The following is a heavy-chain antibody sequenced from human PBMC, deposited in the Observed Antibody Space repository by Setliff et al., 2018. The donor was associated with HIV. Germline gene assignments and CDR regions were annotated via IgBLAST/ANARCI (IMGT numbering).Heavy chain of an antibody. D-gene: IGHD3-22*01. CDR2: ISTSSSFK. V-gene: IGHV3-21*05. CDR3: ARDHRPYFYDKAWFDP. CDR1: GFSFNNYN. Sequence: GGSLRLSCAASGFSFNNYNMNWVRQAPGKGLEWISYISTSSSFKYYTDSVKGRFTISRDNAKNSLYLQMNSLRAEDTAVYYCARDHRPYFYDKAWFDPWGQGTLVTVSS. J-gene: IGHJ5*02.